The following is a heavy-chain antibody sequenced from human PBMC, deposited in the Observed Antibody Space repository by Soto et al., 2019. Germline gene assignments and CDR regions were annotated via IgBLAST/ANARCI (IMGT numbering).Heavy chain of an antibody. V-gene: IGHV4-31*03. CDR1: GGSISSGGYY. Sequence: QVQLQESGPGLVKPSQTLSLTCTVSGGSISSGGYYWSWIRQHPGKGLEWIGYIYYSGSTYYNPSIESRGTISVDPSKNQFPLKLSSVTAADMSVYYCAREPSIWGQGTLVTVSS. CDR3: AREPSI. CDR2: IYYSGST. J-gene: IGHJ4*02.